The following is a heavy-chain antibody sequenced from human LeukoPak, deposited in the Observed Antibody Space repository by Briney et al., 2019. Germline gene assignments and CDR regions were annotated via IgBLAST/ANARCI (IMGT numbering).Heavy chain of an antibody. J-gene: IGHJ2*01. CDR2: IPYDGSNK. D-gene: IGHD2-2*01. V-gene: IGHV3-30*02. Sequence: GGSLRLSCVASGLTFSDYGMHWVRQAPGKGLEWVTFIPYDGSNKYYADSVKGRFTISRDDSKSIAYLQMNSLKTEDTAVYYCTRVDIVVVPAAMGYFDLWGRGTLVTVSS. CDR1: GLTFSDYG. CDR3: TRVDIVVVPAAMGYFDL.